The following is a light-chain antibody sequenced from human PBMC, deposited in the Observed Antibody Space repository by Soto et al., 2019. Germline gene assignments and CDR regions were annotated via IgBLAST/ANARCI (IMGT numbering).Light chain of an antibody. CDR2: AAS. J-gene: IGKJ1*01. V-gene: IGKV1-17*01. CDR1: HSIQSA. CDR3: LQHYSNVWT. Sequence: TSGTIHSIQSALAWYKQKQGKAPKALTYAASSLQSGVPSRFRGSRSGTEFTLTISSRQPEDFATYYCLQHYSNVWTFGQGTKV.